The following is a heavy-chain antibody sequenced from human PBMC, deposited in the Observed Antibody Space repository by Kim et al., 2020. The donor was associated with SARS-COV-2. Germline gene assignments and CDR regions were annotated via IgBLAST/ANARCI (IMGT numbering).Heavy chain of an antibody. D-gene: IGHD3-22*01. CDR3: AGARGGYYYDAFDI. J-gene: IGHJ3*02. V-gene: IGHV3-21*01. Sequence: DSVKGRFTISRDNAKNSLYLQMNSLRAEDTAVYYCAGARGGYYYDAFDIWGQGTMVTVSS.